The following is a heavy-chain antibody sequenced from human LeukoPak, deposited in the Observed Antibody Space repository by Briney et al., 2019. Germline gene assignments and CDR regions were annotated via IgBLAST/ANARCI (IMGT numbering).Heavy chain of an antibody. J-gene: IGHJ4*02. D-gene: IGHD3-10*01. CDR3: ARLWFGELAFDY. Sequence: GRSLRLSCAASGFTVSSNYMNWVRQAPGKGLEWVSVIYRGGNTYYADSVKGRFTISRDNSKNTLYLQMNSLRAEDTAVYYCARLWFGELAFDYWGQGTLVTVSS. V-gene: IGHV3-66*01. CDR1: GFTVSSNY. CDR2: IYRGGNT.